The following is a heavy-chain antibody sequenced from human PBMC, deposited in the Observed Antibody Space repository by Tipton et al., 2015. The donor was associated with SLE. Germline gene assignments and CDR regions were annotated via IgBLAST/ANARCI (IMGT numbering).Heavy chain of an antibody. D-gene: IGHD6-13*01. Sequence: QLVQSGAEVKKPGASVKVSCKASGYTFTSYYMHWVRQAPGQGLEWMGIINPSGGSTSYAQKFQGRVTMTRDTSTSTVYMELSSLRSEDTAVYYCAMVAAAEAWFDPWGQGTLVTVSS. CDR1: GYTFTSYY. J-gene: IGHJ5*02. CDR2: INPSGGST. V-gene: IGHV1-46*01. CDR3: AMVAAAEAWFDP.